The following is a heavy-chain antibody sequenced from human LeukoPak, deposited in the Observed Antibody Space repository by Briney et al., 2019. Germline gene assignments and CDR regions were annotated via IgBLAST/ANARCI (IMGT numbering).Heavy chain of an antibody. J-gene: IGHJ4*02. CDR2: INHSGST. V-gene: IGHV4-34*01. Sequence: SETLSLTCAVYGGSFSGYYWSWIRQPPGKGLEWIGEINHSGSTNYNPSLKSRVTISVDTSKNQFSLKLSSVTAADTAVYYCARGELRRTSCLRYRGQGTLVTVSS. D-gene: IGHD2-2*01. CDR3: ARGELRRTSCLRY. CDR1: GGSFSGYY.